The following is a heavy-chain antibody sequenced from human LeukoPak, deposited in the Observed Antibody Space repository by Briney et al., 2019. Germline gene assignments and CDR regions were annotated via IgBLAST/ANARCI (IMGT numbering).Heavy chain of an antibody. CDR2: ISYDGIDK. V-gene: IGHV3-30-3*01. CDR1: GFPFRNYA. CDR3: AREKREGLWFGELFRFQYCGLDV. D-gene: IGHD3-10*01. J-gene: IGHJ6*02. Sequence: GGSLRLSCAASGFPFRNYALHWVRQAPGKGLEWVAVISYDGIDKYYADSVKGRFTISRDDSKNTLYLQMNSLRADDTGVYYCAREKREGLWFGELFRFQYCGLDVWGQGTTVVVSS.